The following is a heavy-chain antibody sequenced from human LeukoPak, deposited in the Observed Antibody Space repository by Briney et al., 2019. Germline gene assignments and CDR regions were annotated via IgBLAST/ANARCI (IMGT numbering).Heavy chain of an antibody. CDR1: GFTFSDYY. CDR2: IDMRGSSI. V-gene: IGHV3-11*01. CDR3: ARGHYGMDV. J-gene: IGHJ6*02. Sequence: PGGSLRLSCAASGFTFSDYYISWVRQAPGKGLEWVSYIDMRGSSIYYADSVQGRFTISRDNAHNSVYLHMNSLRAEDTAVYYCARGHYGMDVWGQGTTVIVSS.